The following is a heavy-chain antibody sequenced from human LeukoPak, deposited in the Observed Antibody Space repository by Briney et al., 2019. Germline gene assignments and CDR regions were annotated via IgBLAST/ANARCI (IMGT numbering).Heavy chain of an antibody. CDR3: TTEFLYSSGWYYFDY. J-gene: IGHJ4*02. CDR1: GFTVSINY. V-gene: IGHV3-53*01. CDR2: IYSGGNT. D-gene: IGHD6-19*01. Sequence: PGGSLRLSCAASGFTVSINYMSWVRQAPGKGLEWVSVIYSGGNTYYADSLKGRFIISRDNSKNRVYLLMNNLRAEDTAVYYCTTEFLYSSGWYYFDYWGQGTLVTVSS.